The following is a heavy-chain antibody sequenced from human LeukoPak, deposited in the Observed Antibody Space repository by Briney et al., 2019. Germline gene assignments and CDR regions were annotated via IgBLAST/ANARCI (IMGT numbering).Heavy chain of an antibody. CDR3: VKDAAPYGNNSPNWFDP. V-gene: IGHV3-30*02. Sequence: GGSLRLSCAASGFTFSAYGMHWVRQAPGKGLEWVAFIRYAGSNKYYADSVNGRFTISRDNSKNTLYLQMNSLRVEDTAVYYCVKDAAPYGNNSPNWFDPWGQGTLVTVSS. D-gene: IGHD4-23*01. J-gene: IGHJ5*02. CDR2: IRYAGSNK. CDR1: GFTFSAYG.